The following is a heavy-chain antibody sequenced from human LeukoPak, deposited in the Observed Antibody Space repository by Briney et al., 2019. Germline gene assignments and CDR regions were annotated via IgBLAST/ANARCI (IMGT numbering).Heavy chain of an antibody. J-gene: IGHJ3*02. CDR3: AREWDGYGSGHIGAFDI. V-gene: IGHV1-69*13. D-gene: IGHD3-10*01. CDR2: IIPIFGTA. Sequence: GASVKVSCKASGGTFSSYAISWVRQAPGQGLEWMGGIIPIFGTANYAQKFQGRVTITADESTSTAYMELSSLRSEDTAVYYCAREWDGYGSGHIGAFDIWGQGTMVTVSS. CDR1: GGTFSSYA.